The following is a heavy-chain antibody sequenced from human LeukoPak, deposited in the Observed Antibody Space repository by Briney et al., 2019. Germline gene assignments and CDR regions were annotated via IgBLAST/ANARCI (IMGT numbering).Heavy chain of an antibody. Sequence: GGSLRLSCAASGFTFRSYTMNWVRQAPGKGLEWVSSISSSSYTYYTDSAKGGFTTSTNNAKNSLYLQMNSLRGEDTAVYYCARDFDNDYDSSGYYPAHFQHWGQGTLVTVSS. CDR1: GFTFRSYT. CDR3: ARDFDNDYDSSGYYPAHFQH. V-gene: IGHV3-21*01. J-gene: IGHJ1*01. D-gene: IGHD3-22*01. CDR2: ISSSSYT.